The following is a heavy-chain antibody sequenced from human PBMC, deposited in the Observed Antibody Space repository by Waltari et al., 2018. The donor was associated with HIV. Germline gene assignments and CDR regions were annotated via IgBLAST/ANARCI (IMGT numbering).Heavy chain of an antibody. CDR3: VRDYDSSGYYSANWFDP. D-gene: IGHD3-22*01. V-gene: IGHV3-74*01. CDR1: GFSFISYW. Sequence: EAQLVSCGRGLVQPGGSPGLSCAACGFSFISYWMHCVRQAPGRGLECVSRINNDGTKTNYADSVKGRFTISRDNAKNTLYRQMNSLRAEDTAVYFCVRDYDSSGYYSANWFDPWGQGTVVTVSS. CDR2: INNDGTKT. J-gene: IGHJ5*02.